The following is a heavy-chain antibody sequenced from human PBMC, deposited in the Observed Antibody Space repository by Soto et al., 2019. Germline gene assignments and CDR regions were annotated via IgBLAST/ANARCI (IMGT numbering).Heavy chain of an antibody. Sequence: SVKVSCKASGGTFSSYAISWVRQAPGQGLEWMGGIIPIFGTANYAQKFQGRVTITADESTSTAYMELSSLRSEDTAVYYCARAERPDDIVVVPAALREGNYYYYGMHVWGEGTTVTVYS. CDR3: ARAERPDDIVVVPAALREGNYYYYGMHV. V-gene: IGHV1-69*13. CDR2: IIPIFGTA. J-gene: IGHJ6*04. CDR1: GGTFSSYA. D-gene: IGHD2-2*01.